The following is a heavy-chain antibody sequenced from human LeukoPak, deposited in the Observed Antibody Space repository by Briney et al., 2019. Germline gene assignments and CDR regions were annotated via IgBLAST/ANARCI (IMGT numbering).Heavy chain of an antibody. D-gene: IGHD5-18*01. Sequence: SETLSLTCTVSGGSISSYYWNWIRQPPGKGLEWIGYIYYSGSTNYNPSLKSRVTISVDTSKNQFSLKLSSVTAADTAVYYCARDDGYSYGYNYWGQGTLVTVSS. V-gene: IGHV4-59*12. CDR3: ARDDGYSYGYNY. CDR1: GGSISSYY. CDR2: IYYSGST. J-gene: IGHJ4*02.